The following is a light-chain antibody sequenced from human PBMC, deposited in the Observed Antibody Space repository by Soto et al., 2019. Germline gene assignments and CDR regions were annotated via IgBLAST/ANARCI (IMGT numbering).Light chain of an antibody. Sequence: DSQMTQAPSALSLXVXXXXSXXXRASQSISSWLAWYQQKPGKAPKLLIYDASSLESGVPSRFSGSGSGTEFTLTISSLQPDDFATYYCQQYNSYSGTFGQGTKVDI. J-gene: IGKJ1*01. V-gene: IGKV1-5*01. CDR3: QQYNSYSGT. CDR2: DAS. CDR1: QSISSW.